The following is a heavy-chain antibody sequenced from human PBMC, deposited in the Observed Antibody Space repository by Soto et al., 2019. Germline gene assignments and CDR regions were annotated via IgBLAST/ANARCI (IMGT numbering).Heavy chain of an antibody. CDR2: IYHSGST. CDR3: TSVLSRFAFDI. Sequence: SETLSLTCAVSSGSISSSNWWSWVRQPPGKGLEWIGEIYHSGSTNYNPSLKSRVTISVDKSKNQFSLKLSSVTAADTAVYYCTSVLSRFAFDIWGQGTMVTVSS. CDR1: SGSISSSNW. J-gene: IGHJ3*02. D-gene: IGHD2-8*01. V-gene: IGHV4-4*02.